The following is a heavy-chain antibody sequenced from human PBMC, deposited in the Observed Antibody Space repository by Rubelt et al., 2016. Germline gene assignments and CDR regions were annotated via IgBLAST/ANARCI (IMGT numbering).Heavy chain of an antibody. D-gene: IGHD3-3*01. J-gene: IGHJ4*02. V-gene: IGHV3-21*06. Sequence: PGGSLRLSCEASGFSFNTYKMNWVRQAPGKGLEWVSSIYTAGTYIYYADSVKGRFTISRDNGKNSLYLQMNSLRAEDTAVYFCARDSFGVVPRYYIDYWGQGILVTVSA. CDR3: ARDSFGVVPRYYIDY. CDR2: IYTAGTYI. CDR1: GFSFNTYK.